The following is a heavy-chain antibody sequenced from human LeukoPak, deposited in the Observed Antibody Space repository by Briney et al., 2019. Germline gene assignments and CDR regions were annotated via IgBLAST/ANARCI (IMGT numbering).Heavy chain of an antibody. Sequence: GGSLRLSCAASGFTFRNSAMSWVRQAPGTGLEWVSSIGGHVHSTYYADSVKGRFTISRDNSKNTLYLQMNSLRAEDTAVYYCAKDVKTGGYYGMDVWGQGTTVTVSS. CDR1: GFTFRNSA. J-gene: IGHJ6*02. CDR2: IGGHVHST. D-gene: IGHD1-14*01. V-gene: IGHV3-23*01. CDR3: AKDVKTGGYYGMDV.